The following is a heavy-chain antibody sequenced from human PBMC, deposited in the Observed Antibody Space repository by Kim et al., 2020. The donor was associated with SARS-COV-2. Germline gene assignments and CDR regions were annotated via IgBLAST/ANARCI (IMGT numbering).Heavy chain of an antibody. CDR3: ARDHDYYDSSGLYRLPYFDL. CDR2: IYYSGST. V-gene: IGHV4-59*13. CDR1: GGSISSYY. D-gene: IGHD3-22*01. Sequence: SETLSLTCTVSGGSISSYYWSWIRQPPGKGLEWIGYIYYSGSTNYNPSLKSRVTISVDTSKNQFSLKLSSVTAADTAVYYCARDHDYYDSSGLYRLPYFDLWGRGTLVTVSS. J-gene: IGHJ2*01.